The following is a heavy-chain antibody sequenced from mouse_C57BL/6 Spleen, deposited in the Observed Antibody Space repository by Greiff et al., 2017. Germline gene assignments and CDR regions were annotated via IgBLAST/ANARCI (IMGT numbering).Heavy chain of an antibody. D-gene: IGHD1-1*01. J-gene: IGHJ2*01. Sequence: EVKVEESGGGLVQPGGSMKLSCAASGFTFSDSWMDWVRQSPEKGLEWVAAIRNKANNHATYYDETVKGRFTIARDDSKSNVYLQMNSLRAEDTGIYFCTTVVSTNYWGQGTTLTVSS. V-gene: IGHV6-6*01. CDR2: IRNKANNHAT. CDR1: GFTFSDSW. CDR3: TTVVSTNY.